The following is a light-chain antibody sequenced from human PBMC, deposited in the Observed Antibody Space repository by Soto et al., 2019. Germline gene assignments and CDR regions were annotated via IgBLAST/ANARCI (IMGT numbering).Light chain of an antibody. CDR2: GAS. CDR1: QSVSSN. Sequence: EIVMRQSPATLSVSPGERATLSCRASQSVSSNLAWYQQKPGQAPRLLIYGASTRATGIPARFSGSGSGTEFTLTISSLQPEDFATYYCQQLNSYPTFGQGTRLEIK. V-gene: IGKV3-15*01. CDR3: QQLNSYPT. J-gene: IGKJ5*01.